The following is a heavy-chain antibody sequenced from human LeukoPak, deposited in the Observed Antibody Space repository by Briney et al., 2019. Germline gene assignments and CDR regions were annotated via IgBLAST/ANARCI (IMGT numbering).Heavy chain of an antibody. CDR3: ATDYGDYGPIDY. CDR2: ISFDGTNK. Sequence: GGSLRLSCTASGVTLSNYSMHWVRRPPGRGLEWVAVISFDGTNKYYGDSVEGRFSVSRDNSKNTLYLQMNSLRPDDTAMYYCATDYGDYGPIDYWGQGTLVTVSS. J-gene: IGHJ4*02. D-gene: IGHD4-17*01. V-gene: IGHV3-30*04. CDR1: GVTLSNYS.